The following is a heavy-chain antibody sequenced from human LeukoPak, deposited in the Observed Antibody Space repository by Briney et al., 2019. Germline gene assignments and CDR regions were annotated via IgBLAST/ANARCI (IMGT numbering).Heavy chain of an antibody. V-gene: IGHV4-61*02. CDR3: ARSRSGYPDY. CDR1: GGSISSGSYY. Sequence: KPSQTLSLTCTVSGGSISSGSYYWSWIRQPAGKGLEWIGRIYTSGSTNYNPSLKSRVTISVDTSKNQFSLKLSSVTAADTAVYYCARSRSGYPDYWGQGTLVTVSS. J-gene: IGHJ4*02. D-gene: IGHD5-18*01. CDR2: IYTSGST.